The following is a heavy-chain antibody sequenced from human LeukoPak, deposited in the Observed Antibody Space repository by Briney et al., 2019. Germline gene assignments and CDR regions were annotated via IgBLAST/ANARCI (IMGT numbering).Heavy chain of an antibody. J-gene: IGHJ3*02. CDR2: ISSSSSYT. CDR1: GFTFSSYS. Sequence: PGGSLRLSCAASGFTFSSYSMTWVRQAPGKGLEWVSSISSSSSYTYYADSVKGRFTISRDNAKNSLYLQMNSLRAEDTAVYYCARDDEADAFDIWGQGTMVTVSS. CDR3: ARDDEADAFDI. V-gene: IGHV3-21*01.